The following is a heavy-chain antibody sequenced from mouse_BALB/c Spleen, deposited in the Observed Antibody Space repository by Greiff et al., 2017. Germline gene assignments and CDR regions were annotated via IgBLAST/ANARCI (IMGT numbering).Heavy chain of an antibody. V-gene: IGHV3-2*02. Sequence: EVQGVESGPGLVKPSQSLSLTCTVTGYSITSDYAWNWIRQFPGNKLEWMGYISYSGSTSYNPSLKSRISITRDTSKNQFFLQLNSVTTEDTATYYCASRGRGFAYWGQGTLVTVSA. CDR2: ISYSGST. J-gene: IGHJ3*01. CDR3: ASRGRGFAY. CDR1: GYSITSDYA.